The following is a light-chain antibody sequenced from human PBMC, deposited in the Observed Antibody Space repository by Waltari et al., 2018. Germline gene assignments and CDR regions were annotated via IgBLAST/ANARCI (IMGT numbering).Light chain of an antibody. Sequence: EIVLTQSPGTLSLSPGERATLSCRASQNIIKYLAWYQKKPGQAPGLLIYHTSIRAAGIPDRFSGSGSGTDFSLFISRLEPEDFAVYYCQHYVRLPATFGQGTKVEIK. V-gene: IGKV3-20*01. CDR1: QNIIKY. CDR3: QHYVRLPAT. J-gene: IGKJ1*01. CDR2: HTS.